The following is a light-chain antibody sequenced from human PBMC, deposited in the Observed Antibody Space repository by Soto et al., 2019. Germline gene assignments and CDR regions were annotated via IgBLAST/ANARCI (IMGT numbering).Light chain of an antibody. CDR3: QQYNSHSLT. V-gene: IGKV1-5*03. J-gene: IGKJ4*01. CDR1: QSISSW. CDR2: KAS. Sequence: DIQMTQSPSTLSASVGDRVTITCRASQSISSWLAWYQQKPGKAPKLLIYKASSLESGVPSRFSGSGYGTEFTLTISSLKPDDFATYYCQQYNSHSLTFGGGTKVEIK.